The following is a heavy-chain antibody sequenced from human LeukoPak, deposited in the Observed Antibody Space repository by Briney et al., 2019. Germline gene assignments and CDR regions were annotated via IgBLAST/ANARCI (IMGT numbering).Heavy chain of an antibody. CDR2: IIGSGGST. V-gene: IGHV3-23*01. CDR3: AKEGVVLMVYATYYFDY. D-gene: IGHD2-8*01. Sequence: PXKGXXXXXXIIGSGGSTYYADSVKGRFTISRDNSKNTLYLQMNSLRAEDTAVYYCAKEGVVLMVYATYYFDYWGQGTLVTVSS. J-gene: IGHJ4*02.